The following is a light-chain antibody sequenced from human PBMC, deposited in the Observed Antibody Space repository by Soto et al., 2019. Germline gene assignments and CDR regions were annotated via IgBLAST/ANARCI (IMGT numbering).Light chain of an antibody. J-gene: IGKJ3*01. CDR3: QQRSHWPPA. Sequence: QSPATLSLSPGESATLSCRASQSVSSYLAWYQQKPGQAPRLLIYDASNRATGIPARFSGSGSGTDFTLTISSLEPEDFAVYYCQQRSHWPPAFGPGTKVDIK. CDR2: DAS. V-gene: IGKV3-11*01. CDR1: QSVSSY.